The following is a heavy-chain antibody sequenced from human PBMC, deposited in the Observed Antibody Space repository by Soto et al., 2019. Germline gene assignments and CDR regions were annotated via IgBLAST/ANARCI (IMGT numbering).Heavy chain of an antibody. Sequence: QVQLQESGPGLVKPSETLSLTCTVSGGSVSSGSYYWSWIRQPPGKGLEWIGYIYYSGSTNYNPSLKSRVTISVDTSKNQFSLKLSSVTAADTAVYYCARRYSNYVRWFDPWGQGTLVTVSS. D-gene: IGHD4-4*01. CDR1: GGSVSSGSYY. CDR2: IYYSGST. J-gene: IGHJ5*02. V-gene: IGHV4-61*01. CDR3: ARRYSNYVRWFDP.